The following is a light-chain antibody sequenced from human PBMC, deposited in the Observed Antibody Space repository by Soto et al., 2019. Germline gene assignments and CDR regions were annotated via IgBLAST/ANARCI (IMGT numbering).Light chain of an antibody. CDR2: GRN. CDR3: QSYDSSMTTFV. J-gene: IGLJ1*01. CDR1: SSNIGSNA. Sequence: QSVLAQPPSASGTPGQGVTISCSGSSSNIGSNAVNWYQQLPGTAPKLLIYGRNQRPSGVPDRFSDSTSVTSASLAIGGLKPEDEADYYCQSYDSSMTTFVFGPRTKVTV. V-gene: IGLV1-44*01.